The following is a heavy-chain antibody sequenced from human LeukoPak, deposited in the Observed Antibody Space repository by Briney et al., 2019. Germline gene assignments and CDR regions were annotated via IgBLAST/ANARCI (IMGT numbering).Heavy chain of an antibody. J-gene: IGHJ4*02. V-gene: IGHV4-4*09. Sequence: SETLSLTCTVSGGSISSYYWSWIRQPPGKGLEWIGYIYTSGSTNYNPSLKSRVTISVDTSKNQFSLKLSSVTAADTAVYYCARLSSSWYYFDYWGQGTLVTVSS. CDR2: IYTSGST. CDR1: GGSISSYY. CDR3: ARLSSSWYYFDY. D-gene: IGHD6-13*01.